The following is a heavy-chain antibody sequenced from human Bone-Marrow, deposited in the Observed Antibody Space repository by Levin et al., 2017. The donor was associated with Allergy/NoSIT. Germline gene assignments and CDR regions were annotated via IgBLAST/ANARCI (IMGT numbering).Heavy chain of an antibody. CDR2: IYPGDSDT. J-gene: IGHJ1*01. CDR1: GYRFSNYW. V-gene: IGHV5-51*01. CDR3: ARHVNYEDND. D-gene: IGHD1-7*01. Sequence: GESLKISCQGSGYRFSNYWIGWVRQMPGKGLEWMGMIYPGDSDTIYSPSFQGQVTISADKSTSTAYLQWSSLKASDTAKYYCARHVNYEDNDWGQGTLVTVSS.